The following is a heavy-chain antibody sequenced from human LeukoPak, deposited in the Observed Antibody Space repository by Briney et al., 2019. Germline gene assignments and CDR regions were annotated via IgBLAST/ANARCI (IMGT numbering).Heavy chain of an antibody. Sequence: GESLQISCKGSGSIFTSYWIAWVRPLPGKGLEWMGIIYTGDSDTRYSPSFQGQITISADESIRTAYLQWRSLKASDTAIYYCARQEGFDFWSGYYTGYYSGMDVWGQGTTVTVSS. J-gene: IGHJ6*02. CDR2: IYTGDSDT. V-gene: IGHV5-51*01. D-gene: IGHD3-3*01. CDR3: ARQEGFDFWSGYYTGYYSGMDV. CDR1: GSIFTSYW.